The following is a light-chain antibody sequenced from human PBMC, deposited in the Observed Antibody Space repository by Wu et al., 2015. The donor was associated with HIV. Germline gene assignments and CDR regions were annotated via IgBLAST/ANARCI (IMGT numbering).Light chain of an antibody. J-gene: IGKJ4*01. Sequence: DIQLTQSPSFLSVSVGDRVTITCRASQGISSYLAWYQQKPGKAPNLLIYAASTLHFGVPSRFSGSGSGTEFTLTISSLQPEDSATYYCQQLNGYPLTFGGGT. CDR1: QGISSY. V-gene: IGKV1-9*01. CDR3: QQLNGYPLT. CDR2: AAS.